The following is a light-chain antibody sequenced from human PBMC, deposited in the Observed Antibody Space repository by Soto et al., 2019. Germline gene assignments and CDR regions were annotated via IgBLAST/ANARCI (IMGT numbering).Light chain of an antibody. J-gene: IGLJ3*02. CDR3: SSYTTSSTGV. Sequence: QSVLTQPAYVSGSPGQSITISCTGTSSDVGGYNYVSWFQQHPGKAPKLMIYDVSSRPSGVSNRFSGSKSGNTASLTISGLQAEDEADYYCSSYTTSSTGVFGGGTKLTVL. CDR1: SSDVGGYNY. V-gene: IGLV2-14*01. CDR2: DVS.